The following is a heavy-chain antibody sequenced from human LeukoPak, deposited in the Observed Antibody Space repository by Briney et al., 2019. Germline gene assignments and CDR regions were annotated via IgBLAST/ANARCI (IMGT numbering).Heavy chain of an antibody. V-gene: IGHV4-59*01. CDR3: ARTQDYGGPDAFDI. J-gene: IGHJ3*02. CDR1: GGSISSYY. D-gene: IGHD4-23*01. CDR2: IYYSGGT. Sequence: SETLSLTCTVSGGSISSYYWTWIRQPPGKGLEWIGYIYYSGGTNYNPSLKSRGTISVDTSKNQFSLKLSSVTAADTAVYYCARTQDYGGPDAFDIWGQGTMVTVSS.